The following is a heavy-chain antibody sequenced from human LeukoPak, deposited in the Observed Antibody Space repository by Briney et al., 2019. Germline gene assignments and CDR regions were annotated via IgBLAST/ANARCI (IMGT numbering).Heavy chain of an antibody. J-gene: IGHJ4*02. CDR2: IIPVLDIP. CDR3: ATHLHLGEFSLYAPFDY. Sequence: SVKVSCKPSGGTFSSFAISWVRQAPGQGLEWMGRIIPVLDIPTYAQKFQDRVTISADKSTSTAYMELNSLRSEDTALYYCATHLHLGEFSLYAPFDYWGQGTLVTVSS. D-gene: IGHD3-16*02. CDR1: GGTFSSFA. V-gene: IGHV1-69*04.